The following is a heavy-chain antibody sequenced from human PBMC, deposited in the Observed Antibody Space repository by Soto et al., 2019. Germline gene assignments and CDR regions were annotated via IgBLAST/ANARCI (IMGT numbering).Heavy chain of an antibody. D-gene: IGHD4-17*01. CDR3: ARDYGGNSEVAY. CDR2: IYYSGST. Sequence: TSETLSLTCTVSGGSISSGDYYWSWIRQPPGKGLEWIGYIYYSGSTYYNPSLKSRVTISVDTSKNQFSLKLSSVTAADTAVYYCARDYGGNSEVAYWGQGTLVTVSS. CDR1: GGSISSGDYY. V-gene: IGHV4-30-4*01. J-gene: IGHJ4*02.